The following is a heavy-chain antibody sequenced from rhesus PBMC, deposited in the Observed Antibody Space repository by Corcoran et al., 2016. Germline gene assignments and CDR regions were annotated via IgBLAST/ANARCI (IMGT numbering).Heavy chain of an antibody. Sequence: QVQLVQSGAEIKQPGASVKLSCKASGYTFTSYYMHWVRQAPGQGLEWIGRIPPNNGNKGHAQNVQGRVTITTDTSTSTGYMELSSLRSEDTAVYYCTRAGYSSGWSLGLDSWGQGVVVTVSS. CDR3: TRAGYSSGWSLGLDS. CDR2: IPPNNGNK. D-gene: IGHD6S26*01. J-gene: IGHJ6*01. V-gene: IGHV1-180*01. CDR1: GYTFTSYY.